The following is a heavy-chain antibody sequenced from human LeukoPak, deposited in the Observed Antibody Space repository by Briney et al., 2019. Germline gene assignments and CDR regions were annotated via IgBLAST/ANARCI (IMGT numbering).Heavy chain of an antibody. Sequence: PGGSLRLSCEASGFTFSDDYMSWIRQAPGKGLEWVSYISGSGSTIYYADSVAGRFTISRDNAKNPVYLQMNSLGADDTAVYYCARQHRYCSPATCSFKHFDYWGQGTLVTVSS. J-gene: IGHJ4*02. V-gene: IGHV3-11*04. CDR1: GFTFSDDY. CDR2: ISGSGSTI. CDR3: ARQHRYCSPATCSFKHFDY. D-gene: IGHD3-16*02.